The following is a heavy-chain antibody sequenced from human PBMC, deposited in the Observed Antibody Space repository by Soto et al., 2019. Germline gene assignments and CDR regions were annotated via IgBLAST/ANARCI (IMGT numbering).Heavy chain of an antibody. CDR3: ASTTPYYMDV. V-gene: IGHV3-66*01. D-gene: IGHD1-1*01. Sequence: EVQLVESGGGLVQPGGSLRLSCAASGFTVSSNYMSWVRQAPGKGLEWVAVIYSGGSKYYADSVKGRFTISRDNCKNTLYLQMNSMRAEDTAVYYCASTTPYYMDVWGKGTTVTVSS. CDR2: IYSGGSK. CDR1: GFTVSSNY. J-gene: IGHJ6*03.